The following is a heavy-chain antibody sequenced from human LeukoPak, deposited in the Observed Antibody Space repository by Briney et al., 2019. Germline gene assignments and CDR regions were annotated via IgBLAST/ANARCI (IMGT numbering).Heavy chain of an antibody. CDR3: ARDVDGGNSHYFDY. D-gene: IGHD4-23*01. J-gene: IGHJ4*02. V-gene: IGHV4-30-4*01. CDR1: GGSISSGDYY. Sequence: PSETLSLTCTVSGGSISSGDYYWSWIRQPPGKGLEWIGYIYYSGSTYYNPSLKSRVTISVDTSKNQFPLKLSSVTAADTAVYYCARDVDGGNSHYFDYWGQGTLVTVSS. CDR2: IYYSGST.